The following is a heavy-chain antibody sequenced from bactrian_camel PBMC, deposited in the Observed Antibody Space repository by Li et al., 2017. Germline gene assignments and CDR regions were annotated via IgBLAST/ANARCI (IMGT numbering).Heavy chain of an antibody. J-gene: IGHJ4*01. CDR2: LDSDGRT. V-gene: IGHV3S56*01. CDR1: VDTYMRYC. D-gene: IGHD3*01. Sequence: HVQLVESGGGVVQAGGSLRLSCAASVDTYMRYCMGWFRQVPGKAREGIAALDSDGRTGYADAVKGRFTISRDNAKDTLYLQMNSLKIEDTAVYYCALGSGRQATMTARGKGTQVTVS.